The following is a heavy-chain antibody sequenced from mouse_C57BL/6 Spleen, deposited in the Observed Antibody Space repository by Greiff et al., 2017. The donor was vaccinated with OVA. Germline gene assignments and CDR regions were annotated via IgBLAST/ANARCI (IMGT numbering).Heavy chain of an antibody. Sequence: EVQVVESGGGLVKPGGSLKLSCAASGFSFSSYAMSWVSQTPEKRLEWVATISAGGSYTYYPDNVKGRFTISRDNAKNNLYLQMSHLRSEDTAMYYCARDAFGSGFAYWGQGTLVTISA. CDR3: ARDAFGSGFAY. J-gene: IGHJ3*01. D-gene: IGHD3-1*01. CDR2: ISAGGSYT. CDR1: GFSFSSYA. V-gene: IGHV5-4*01.